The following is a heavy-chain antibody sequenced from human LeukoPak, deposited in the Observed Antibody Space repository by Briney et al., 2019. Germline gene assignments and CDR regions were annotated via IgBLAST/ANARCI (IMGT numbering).Heavy chain of an antibody. J-gene: IGHJ4*02. CDR2: IDPSDSYT. CDR3: ARHQIVGATRSPFDY. D-gene: IGHD1-26*01. CDR1: GYRFTTDW. Sequence: GESLKISCKVSGYRFTTDWISWVRQMPGKGLEWMGRIDPSDSYTSYSPSFQGHVTISADKSITTAYLQWSSLKASDTAMYYCARHQIVGATRSPFDYWGQGTLVTVSS. V-gene: IGHV5-10-1*01.